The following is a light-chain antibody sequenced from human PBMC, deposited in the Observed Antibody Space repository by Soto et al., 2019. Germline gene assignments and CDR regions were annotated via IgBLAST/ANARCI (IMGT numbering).Light chain of an antibody. CDR3: QQYGRAPIT. J-gene: IGKJ5*01. CDR1: QTISNRL. V-gene: IGKV3-20*01. CDR2: GAS. Sequence: EIVMTQSPATLSVSPGERATLSCRASQTISNRLLAWYQQKPGQSPRLLIYGASSRATGIPDRFIGSGSGTDFTLTISRLEPEDFAVYACQQYGRAPITFGQGTRLEIK.